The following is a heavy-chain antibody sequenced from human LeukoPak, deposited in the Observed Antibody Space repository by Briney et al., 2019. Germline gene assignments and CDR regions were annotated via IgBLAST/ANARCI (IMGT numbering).Heavy chain of an antibody. Sequence: PSETLSLTCTVSGGSISSGDYSWNWIRQPPGKGLEWIGYIYHSGSTYYSPSLESRVTISVDKFKNQFSLKLSSVTAADTAVYYCARVGHYYYGSGSYLGGFDYWGQGTLVTVSS. CDR3: ARVGHYYYGSGSYLGGFDY. V-gene: IGHV4-30-2*01. D-gene: IGHD3-10*01. CDR2: IYHSGST. J-gene: IGHJ4*02. CDR1: GGSISSGDYS.